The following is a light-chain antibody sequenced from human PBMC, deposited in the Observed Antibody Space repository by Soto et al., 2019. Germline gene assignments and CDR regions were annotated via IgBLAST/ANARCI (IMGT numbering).Light chain of an antibody. Sequence: DIQMTQSPSSLSASVGDTVTITCRASQSISLFLNLYQQKPGKAPKLLIYAASSLQSGVPPRFSGNGSGTDFTLTISSLQPEDFATYYCHQTDRIPETFGQGTKVEIK. J-gene: IGKJ1*01. V-gene: IGKV1-39*01. CDR3: HQTDRIPET. CDR1: QSISLF. CDR2: AAS.